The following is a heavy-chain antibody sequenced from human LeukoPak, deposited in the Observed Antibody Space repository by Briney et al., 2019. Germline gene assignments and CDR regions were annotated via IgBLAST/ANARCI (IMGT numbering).Heavy chain of an antibody. CDR1: GYSISSGYY. CDR2: IYHSGST. CDR3: ARSAGSNLGNFDP. D-gene: IGHD3-10*01. V-gene: IGHV4-38-2*02. J-gene: IGHJ5*02. Sequence: SETLSLTCTVSGYSISSGYYWGWIRQPPGKGLEWIGSIYHSGSTYYNPSLKSRVTISVDTSKNQFSLKLSFVTAADTAVYYCARSAGSNLGNFDPWGQGTLVTVSS.